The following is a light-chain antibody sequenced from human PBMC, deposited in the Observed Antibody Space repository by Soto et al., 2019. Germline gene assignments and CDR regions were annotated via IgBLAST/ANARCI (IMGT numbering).Light chain of an antibody. J-gene: IGKJ2*01. Sequence: EIVLTQSPGTLSLSPGDRATLSCSASQSVASNYLAWYQQKPGQTPRLLIYGASIRATDIPDRFSGSGSGTDFTLTISSLEPEDFAVYYCQQYGISPPYTFGQGTKLEIK. CDR3: QQYGISPPYT. V-gene: IGKV3-20*01. CDR2: GAS. CDR1: QSVASNY.